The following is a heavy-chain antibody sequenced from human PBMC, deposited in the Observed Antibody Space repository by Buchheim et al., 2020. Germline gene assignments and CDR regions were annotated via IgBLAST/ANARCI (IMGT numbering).Heavy chain of an antibody. CDR1: GFTFSSYW. J-gene: IGHJ4*02. CDR3: ARDSRRDRMGYCSGGSCYGIDY. V-gene: IGHV3-74*01. CDR2: INSDGSST. Sequence: EVQLVESGGGLVQPGGSLRLSCAASGFTFSSYWMHWVRQAPGKGLVWVSRINSDGSSTSYADSVKGRFTLSRDNAKNTLYLQMNSLRAEDTAVYYCARDSRRDRMGYCSGGSCYGIDYWGQGTL. D-gene: IGHD2-15*01.